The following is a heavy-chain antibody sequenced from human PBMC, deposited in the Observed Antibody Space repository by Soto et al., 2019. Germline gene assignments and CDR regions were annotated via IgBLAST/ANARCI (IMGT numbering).Heavy chain of an antibody. V-gene: IGHV1-69*13. CDR3: ASGKPATFGGITVYYFYGMDV. J-gene: IGHJ6*02. D-gene: IGHD3-16*02. CDR1: GGTLNNYG. CDR2: IMPLLNTA. Sequence: PVKVTCKASGGTLNNYGFSWVRQAPGQGLEWVGDIMPLLNTANHAQKFQGRVTITADESTSTVHMELSSLRSDDTASYYCASGKPATFGGITVYYFYGMDVWGQGTTVTVSS.